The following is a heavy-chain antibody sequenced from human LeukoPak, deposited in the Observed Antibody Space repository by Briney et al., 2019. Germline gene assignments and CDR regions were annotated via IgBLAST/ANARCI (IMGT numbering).Heavy chain of an antibody. V-gene: IGHV1-24*01. D-gene: IGHD2-2*02. Sequence: ASVKVSCKVSGYSLTELSMHWVRQTPGKGLEWMGGFDPEDGETIYAQKFQGRVTMTEDTSTDTAYMELSSLRSEDTAVYYCATVRYCSSTSCYIGQGNWFDPWGQGTLVTVSS. CDR2: FDPEDGET. CDR3: ATVRYCSSTSCYIGQGNWFDP. J-gene: IGHJ5*02. CDR1: GYSLTELS.